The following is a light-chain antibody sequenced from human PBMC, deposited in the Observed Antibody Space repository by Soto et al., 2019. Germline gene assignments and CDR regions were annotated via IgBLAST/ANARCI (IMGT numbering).Light chain of an antibody. V-gene: IGLV2-8*01. CDR3: SSNAGGNSFV. CDR1: SSDVGGYRY. CDR2: EVT. J-gene: IGLJ1*01. Sequence: QSALTQPPSASGSPGQSVTISCTGTSSDVGGYRYVSWYQQHPGKAPKLMIYEVTERTSGTPDRFSGSKSGNTASLTVSGLQAEDEADYYCSSNAGGNSFVFGTGTKVTVL.